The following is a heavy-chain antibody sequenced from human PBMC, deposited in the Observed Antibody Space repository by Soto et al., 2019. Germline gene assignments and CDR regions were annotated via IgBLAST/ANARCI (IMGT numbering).Heavy chain of an antibody. Sequence: EVQLVESGGGLVQPGRSLRLSCAASGFTFDDYAMHWVRQAPGKGLEWVSGISYNRGGIGYGDSLTGRFTISRDNAKNRLYVHKNSLRTEDTALYYCAKDISPFCYCAESQAYGMDVWGQGTTVIVSS. D-gene: IGHD2-21*01. CDR2: ISYNRGGI. V-gene: IGHV3-9*01. CDR1: GFTFDDYA. J-gene: IGHJ6*02. CDR3: AKDISPFCYCAESQAYGMDV.